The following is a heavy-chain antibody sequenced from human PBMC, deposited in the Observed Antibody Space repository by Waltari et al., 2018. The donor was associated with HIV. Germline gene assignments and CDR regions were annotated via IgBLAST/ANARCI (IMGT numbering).Heavy chain of an antibody. V-gene: IGHV1-18*01. Sequence: QVHLVQSGAEMKKPGASVKVSCKASGYTFISYGISLVRQAPGHGLEWMGWISTYNANTNYAQSLQGRVTMTTDTSTTTAYMELRSLTSDDTAVYYCARDGLRYSGTFYSDYWGQGTLVTVSS. CDR2: ISTYNANT. J-gene: IGHJ4*02. D-gene: IGHD1-26*01. CDR1: GYTFISYG. CDR3: ARDGLRYSGTFYSDY.